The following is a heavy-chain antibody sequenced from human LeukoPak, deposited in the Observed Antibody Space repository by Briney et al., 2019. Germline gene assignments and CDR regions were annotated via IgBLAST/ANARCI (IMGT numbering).Heavy chain of an antibody. D-gene: IGHD1-26*01. CDR1: GFTFSSYA. CDR3: ARDPYSGSYGNYYYYFMDV. J-gene: IGHJ6*03. CDR2: LTSGSSYI. Sequence: GGSLRLSCAASGFTFSSYAMSWVRQAPGKGLEGVSSLTSGSSYIYYADSVKGRFTISRDNPKNSLYLQMNSLRAEDTAVYYCARDPYSGSYGNYYYYFMDVWGKGTTVTISS. V-gene: IGHV3-21*01.